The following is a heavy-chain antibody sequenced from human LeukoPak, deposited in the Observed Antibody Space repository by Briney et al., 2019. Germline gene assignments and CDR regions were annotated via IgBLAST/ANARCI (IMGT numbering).Heavy chain of an antibody. CDR3: AEELRWSKKGDY. D-gene: IGHD4-23*01. J-gene: IGHJ4*02. CDR1: GFTFSSYG. CDR2: IRYDGSNK. Sequence: GGSLRLSCAASGFTFSSYGMHWVRQAPGKGLEWVAFIRYDGSNKYYADSVKGRFTISRDNSKNTLYLQMNSLRAEDTAVYYCAEELRWSKKGDYWGQGTLVTVSS. V-gene: IGHV3-30*02.